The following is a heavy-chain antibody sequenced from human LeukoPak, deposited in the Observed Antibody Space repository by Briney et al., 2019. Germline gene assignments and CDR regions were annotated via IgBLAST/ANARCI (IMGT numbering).Heavy chain of an antibody. CDR1: GDSISRSSYY. Sequence: SEILSLTCSVSGDSISRSSYYWGWIRQPPGKGLEWLGSIYYTENAYYNSSLKSRITLSIDTSKNQFSLKLSSVTAADTAVYYCAREGQDMDVWGQGTTVTVSS. CDR2: IYYTENA. V-gene: IGHV4-39*07. J-gene: IGHJ6*02. CDR3: AREGQDMDV.